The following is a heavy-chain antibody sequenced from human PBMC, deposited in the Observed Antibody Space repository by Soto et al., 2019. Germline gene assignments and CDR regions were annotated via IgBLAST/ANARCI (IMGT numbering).Heavy chain of an antibody. V-gene: IGHV1-69*02. CDR2: IIPILDMA. J-gene: IGHJ5*02. CDR3: ARGPVVVVPDDMFTRHNWFDP. D-gene: IGHD2-2*01. CDR1: GGTFRTYS. Sequence: VQLVQSGAEVKKPGSSVKVSCKASGGTFRTYSITWVRQAPGQGLEWMGKIIPILDMANYAQKFQGRVTITADKSTSIAYMELNSLRSEDTAVYYCARGPVVVVPDDMFTRHNWFDPWGQGTRVTVSS.